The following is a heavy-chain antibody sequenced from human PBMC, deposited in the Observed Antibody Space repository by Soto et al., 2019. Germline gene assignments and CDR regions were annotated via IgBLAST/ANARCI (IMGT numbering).Heavy chain of an antibody. CDR2: ISYDGSNK. V-gene: IGHV3-30*18. J-gene: IGHJ5*02. Sequence: QVQLVESGGGVVQPGRSLRLSCAASGFTFSSYGMYWVRQAPGKGLEWVAVISYDGSNKYYADSVKGRFIISRDNSKNMLYLQMNSLRAEDTAVYYCAEDLWGRAAVGTEWFHPRGQGTLVTVSS. CDR1: GFTFSSYG. D-gene: IGHD6-13*01. CDR3: AEDLWGRAAVGTEWFHP.